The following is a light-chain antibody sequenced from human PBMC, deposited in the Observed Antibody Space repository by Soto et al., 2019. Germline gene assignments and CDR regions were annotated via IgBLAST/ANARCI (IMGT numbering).Light chain of an antibody. CDR1: QPISSW. CDR2: KAS. J-gene: IGKJ1*01. CDR3: QHYNSYSEA. V-gene: IGKV1-5*03. Sequence: DIQMTQSPSTLSGSVGDRVTITCRASQPISSWLAWYQQKPGKXPKXXIYKASTLKSGVPSRFSGSGSGTELTLTISSLQPDDFETYYCQHYNSYSEAFGQGTKVDIK.